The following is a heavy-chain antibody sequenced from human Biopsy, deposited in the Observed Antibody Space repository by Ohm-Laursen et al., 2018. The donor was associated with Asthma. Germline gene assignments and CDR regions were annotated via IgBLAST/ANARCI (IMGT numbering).Heavy chain of an antibody. V-gene: IGHV1-3*01. J-gene: IGHJ6*02. CDR1: GYTFINYA. CDR2: VNAGNGNT. CDR3: ARGYSGSDRIVYYYSGLEV. Sequence: ASVKVSCKASGYTFINYAIHWVRQAPGQRLEWMGWVNAGNGNTKYSQKFQGRVTITRDTSASTAYMDLSSLRSEDTAVYYCARGYSGSDRIVYYYSGLEVWGQGTTVTVSS. D-gene: IGHD5-12*01.